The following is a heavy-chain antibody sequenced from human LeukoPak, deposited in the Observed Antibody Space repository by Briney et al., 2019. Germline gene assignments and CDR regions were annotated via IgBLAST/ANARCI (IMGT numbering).Heavy chain of an antibody. CDR3: AGLEAATLTFDP. Sequence: SETLSLTCSVSGGSISSSSYYWAWIRRPPGKELQWISSMYYSGSTYYNPFLRSRVTMSVDTSKNQFSLKLTSVTAADTAVYYCAGLEAATLTFDPWGQGTLVTVSS. V-gene: IGHV4-39*01. D-gene: IGHD2-15*01. CDR1: GGSISSSSYY. CDR2: MYYSGST. J-gene: IGHJ5*02.